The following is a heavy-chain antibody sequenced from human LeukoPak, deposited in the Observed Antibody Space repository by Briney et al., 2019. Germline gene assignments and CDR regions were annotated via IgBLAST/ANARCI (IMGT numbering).Heavy chain of an antibody. V-gene: IGHV1-46*01. J-gene: IGHJ4*02. D-gene: IGHD5-18*01. Sequence: ASVKVSCKASGYTFTSYYMHWVRQAPGQGLEWMGIINPRGGSTSYAQKFQGRVTMTRDTSTSTVYMELSSLRSEDTAVYYCAITPTAMDPFDYWGQGTLVTVSS. CDR2: INPRGGST. CDR3: AITPTAMDPFDY. CDR1: GYTFTSYY.